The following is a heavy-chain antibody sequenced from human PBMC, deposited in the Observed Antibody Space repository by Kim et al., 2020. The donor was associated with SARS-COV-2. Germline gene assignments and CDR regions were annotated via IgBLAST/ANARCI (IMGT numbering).Heavy chain of an antibody. J-gene: IGHJ4*02. D-gene: IGHD3-10*01. CDR2: YK. CDR3: ASFGSRHIDY. V-gene: IGHV3-11*06. Sequence: YKHYADAWKGRFTNTRDNAKNSLYLQMNSLRAEDTAVYYCASFGSRHIDYWGQGTLVTVSS.